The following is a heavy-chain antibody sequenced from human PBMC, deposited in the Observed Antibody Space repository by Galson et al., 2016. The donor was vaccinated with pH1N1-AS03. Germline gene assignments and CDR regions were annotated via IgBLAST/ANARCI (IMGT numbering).Heavy chain of an antibody. Sequence: SETLSLTCTVSGYSITTGHYWGWIRQPPGRGLEWIGSIYPAVSTDYNPSLKSRVARSVDTSKNQFSLNLSSVTAADTAGYYCARSPRIIAVTGTFPGHFDPGGQGTLVTVSS. D-gene: IGHD6-19*01. CDR2: IYPAVST. CDR3: ARSPRIIAVTGTFPGHFDP. V-gene: IGHV4-38-2*02. CDR1: GYSITTGHY. J-gene: IGHJ5*02.